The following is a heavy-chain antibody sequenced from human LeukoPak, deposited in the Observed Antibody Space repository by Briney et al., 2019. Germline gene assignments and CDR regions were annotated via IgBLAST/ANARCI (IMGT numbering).Heavy chain of an antibody. V-gene: IGHV3-33*08. CDR1: GFTFSSYA. Sequence: GGSLRLSCAASGFTFSSYAMSWVRQAPGKGLEWVAAIWYDGSKTSYTDSVKGRFTVSRDISKNTVYLQMNGLKAEDTAVYYCARDDCSTTPCYAYWGQGTLVTVSS. CDR2: IWYDGSKT. CDR3: ARDDCSTTPCYAY. D-gene: IGHD2-2*01. J-gene: IGHJ4*02.